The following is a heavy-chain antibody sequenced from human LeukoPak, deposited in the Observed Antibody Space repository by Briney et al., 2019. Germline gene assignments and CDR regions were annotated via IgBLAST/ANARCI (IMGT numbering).Heavy chain of an antibody. CDR3: ARGVDYYDSSGYYLDAFDI. CDR2: MNPNSGNT. D-gene: IGHD3-22*01. V-gene: IGHV1-8*03. CDR1: GYTFTSYD. J-gene: IGHJ3*02. Sequence: ASVKVSCKASGYTFTSYDINWVRQATGQGLEWMGWMNPNSGNTGYAQKFQGRVTITRNTSISTAYMELSSLRSEDTAVYYCARGVDYYDSSGYYLDAFDIWGQGTMVTVSS.